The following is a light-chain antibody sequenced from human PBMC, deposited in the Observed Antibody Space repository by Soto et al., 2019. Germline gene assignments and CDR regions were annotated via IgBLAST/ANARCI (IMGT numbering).Light chain of an antibody. CDR3: VLYMGSGIWV. CDR1: SGSVSTNYY. V-gene: IGLV8-61*01. Sequence: QAVVTQEPSFSVSPGGTVTFTCGLSSGSVSTNYYPSWYQQTPGQAPRTLIYSANTRSSGVPDRFSGSILGNKAALTITGAQADDESDYYCVLYMGSGIWVFGGGTKLTVL. CDR2: SAN. J-gene: IGLJ3*02.